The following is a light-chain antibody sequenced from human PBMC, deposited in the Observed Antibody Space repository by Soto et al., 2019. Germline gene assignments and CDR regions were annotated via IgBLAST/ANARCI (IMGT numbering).Light chain of an antibody. CDR3: SSYTSSSTQV. J-gene: IGLJ1*01. Sequence: QSALTQPASGSGSPGQSITISCTGTSSDVGGYNYVSWYQQHPGKAPKLMIYEVSNRPSGVSNRFSGSKSGNTASLTISGLQAEDEADYYCSSYTSSSTQVFGTGTKSPS. CDR2: EVS. V-gene: IGLV2-14*01. CDR1: SSDVGGYNY.